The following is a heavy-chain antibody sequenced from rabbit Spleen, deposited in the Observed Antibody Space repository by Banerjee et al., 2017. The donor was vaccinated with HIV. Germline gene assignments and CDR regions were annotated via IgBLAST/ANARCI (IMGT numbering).Heavy chain of an antibody. CDR1: GIDFTNYY. V-gene: IGHV1S7*01. CDR3: ARDLDDVIGWNFAW. D-gene: IGHD4-1*01. Sequence: QLTETGGGLVQPGGSLTLSCKASGIDFTNYYITWVRQAPGKGLEWIGIIYAARGTTDYASWVNGRFTISSDNAQSTVDLKMTSLTAADTATYFCARDLDDVIGWNFAWWGPGTLVTVS. CDR2: IYAARGTT. J-gene: IGHJ4*01.